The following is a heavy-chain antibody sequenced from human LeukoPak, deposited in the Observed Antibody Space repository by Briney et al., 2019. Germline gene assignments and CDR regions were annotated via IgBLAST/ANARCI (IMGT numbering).Heavy chain of an antibody. D-gene: IGHD3-3*01. Sequence: PGGSLRLSCAASGFTFSSYSMNWVRQAPGKGLEWVSSISSSSSYIYYTDSVKGRFTISRDNAKNSLYLQMNSLRAEDTAVYYCAKDRFYDPTKIFDYWGQGTLVTVSS. V-gene: IGHV3-21*04. J-gene: IGHJ4*02. CDR1: GFTFSSYS. CDR2: ISSSSSYI. CDR3: AKDRFYDPTKIFDY.